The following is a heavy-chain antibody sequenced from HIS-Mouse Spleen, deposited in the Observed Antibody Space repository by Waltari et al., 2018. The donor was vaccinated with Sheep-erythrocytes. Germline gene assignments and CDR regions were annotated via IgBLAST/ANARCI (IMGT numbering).Heavy chain of an antibody. J-gene: IGHJ1*01. CDR3: ARGAYSSSWYPFQH. Sequence: LEWVAVISYDGSNKYYADSVKGRFTISRDNSKNTLYLQMNSLRAEDTAVYYCARGAYSSSWYPFQHWGQGTLVTVSS. V-gene: IGHV3-30-3*01. CDR2: ISYDGSNK. D-gene: IGHD6-13*01.